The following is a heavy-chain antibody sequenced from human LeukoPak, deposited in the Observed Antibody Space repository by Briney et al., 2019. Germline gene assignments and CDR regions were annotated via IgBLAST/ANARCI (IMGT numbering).Heavy chain of an antibody. J-gene: IGHJ4*02. V-gene: IGHV3-23*01. CDR1: GSTFSSYA. Sequence: GGSLRLSCAASGSTFSSYAMSWVRQAPGKGLEWVSAISGSGGSTYYADSVKGRFTISRDNSKNTLYLQMNSLRAEDTAVYYCAKDLYYGSGSYYKVDRDYWGQGTLVTVSS. CDR2: ISGSGGST. CDR3: AKDLYYGSGSYYKVDRDY. D-gene: IGHD3-10*01.